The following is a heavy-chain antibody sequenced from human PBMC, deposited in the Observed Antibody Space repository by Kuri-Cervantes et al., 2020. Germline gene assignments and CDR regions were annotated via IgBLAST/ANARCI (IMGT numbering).Heavy chain of an antibody. CDR3: ARDMITFGGVIVKDWYFDL. V-gene: IGHV3-23*01. Sequence: ETLSLTCAASGFTFSSYAMSWVRQAPGKGLEWVSAISGSGGSTYYADSVKGRFTISRDNAKNSLYLQMNSLRDEDTAVYYCARDMITFGGVIVKDWYFDLWGRGTLVTVSS. J-gene: IGHJ2*01. CDR1: GFTFSSYA. CDR2: ISGSGGST. D-gene: IGHD3-16*02.